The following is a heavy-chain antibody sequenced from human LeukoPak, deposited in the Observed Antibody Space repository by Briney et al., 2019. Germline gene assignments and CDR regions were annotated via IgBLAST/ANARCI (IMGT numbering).Heavy chain of an antibody. CDR3: ASLAVGPNWFDP. Sequence: PGGSLRLSCAASGFTFSSYGMSWVRQAPGKGLEWVSAISGSGGSTYYADSVKGRFTISRDNSKNTLYLQMNSLRAEDTAVYYCASLAVGPNWFDPWGQGTLVTVSS. CDR2: ISGSGGST. D-gene: IGHD6-19*01. J-gene: IGHJ5*02. V-gene: IGHV3-23*01. CDR1: GFTFSSYG.